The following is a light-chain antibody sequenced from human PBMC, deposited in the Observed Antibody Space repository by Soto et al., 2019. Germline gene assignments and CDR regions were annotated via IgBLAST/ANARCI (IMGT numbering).Light chain of an antibody. Sequence: EIVLTQSPATLSLSPGERATLSCRASQSVSRYLAWYQQKPGQAPRLLIYDASNRAPGIPARFSGSGSGTDFTLTISSLEPEDFAVYYCQQRSNWPPTFGQGTKGEIK. CDR3: QQRSNWPPT. CDR1: QSVSRY. CDR2: DAS. V-gene: IGKV3-11*01. J-gene: IGKJ1*01.